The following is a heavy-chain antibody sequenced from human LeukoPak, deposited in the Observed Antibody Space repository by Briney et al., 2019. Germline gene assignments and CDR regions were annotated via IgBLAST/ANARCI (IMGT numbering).Heavy chain of an antibody. V-gene: IGHV1-18*01. CDR1: GYIFTNYG. CDR3: ARDLYGGTSATFDY. CDR2: ISVYNGDT. Sequence: ASVKVSCKASGYIFTNYGISWVRQAPGQGLEWMGWISVYNGDTNYAQKLQGRVTMTTDTSTSTAYMEVRSLRSDNTAVYYCARDLYGGTSATFDYWGQGTLVTVSS. J-gene: IGHJ4*02. D-gene: IGHD4-23*01.